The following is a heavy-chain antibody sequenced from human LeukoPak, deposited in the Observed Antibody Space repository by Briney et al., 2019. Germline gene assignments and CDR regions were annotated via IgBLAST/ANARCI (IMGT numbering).Heavy chain of an antibody. CDR1: GYTFTGYY. CDR3: ARDPVAGYSSSWYSY. V-gene: IGHV1-2*02. CDR2: INPNSGGT. Sequence: ASVKVSCKASGYTFTGYYMHWVRQAPGQGLEWMGWINPNSGGTNYAQKFQGRVTMTRDTSISTAYMELSRLRSDDTAVHYCARDPVAGYSSSWYSYWGQETLVTVSS. J-gene: IGHJ4*02. D-gene: IGHD6-13*01.